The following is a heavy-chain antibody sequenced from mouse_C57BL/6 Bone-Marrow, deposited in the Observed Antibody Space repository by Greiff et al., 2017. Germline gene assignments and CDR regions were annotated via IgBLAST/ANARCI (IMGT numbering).Heavy chain of an antibody. CDR3: ARQDATVPHAMDY. J-gene: IGHJ4*01. CDR2: ISNGGGST. D-gene: IGHD1-1*01. V-gene: IGHV5-12*01. CDR1: GFTFSDYY. Sequence: EVQLVESGGGLVQPGGSLKLSCAASGFTFSDYYMYWVRQTPEKRLEWVAYISNGGGSTYYPATVKGRFTISRDNAKNTLYLQMSRLKSEDTAMYYCARQDATVPHAMDYWGQGTSVTVSS.